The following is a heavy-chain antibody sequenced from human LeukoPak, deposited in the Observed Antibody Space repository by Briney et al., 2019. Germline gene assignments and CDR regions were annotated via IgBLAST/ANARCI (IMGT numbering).Heavy chain of an antibody. D-gene: IGHD6-19*01. Sequence: GSLRLSCAASGFTFSSYAMSWIRQPPGKGLEWIGEINHSGSTNYNPSLKSRVTISVDTSKNQFSLKLSSVTAADTAVYYCARAPYSSGWWVYWGQGTLVTVSS. J-gene: IGHJ4*02. CDR1: GFTFSSYA. CDR3: ARAPYSSGWWVY. CDR2: INHSGST. V-gene: IGHV4-34*01.